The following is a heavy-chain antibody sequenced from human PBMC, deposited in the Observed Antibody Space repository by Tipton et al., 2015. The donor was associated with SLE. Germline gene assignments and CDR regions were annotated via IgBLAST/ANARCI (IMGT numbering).Heavy chain of an antibody. CDR2: IYYSGST. V-gene: IGHV4-59*01. CDR1: GGSISSYY. D-gene: IGHD6-6*01. J-gene: IGHJ4*01. Sequence: TLSLTCTVSGGSISSYYWSWIRQPPGKGLEWIGYIYYSGSTNYNPSLKSRVTISVDTSKSQFSLKLSSVTAADTAVYYCAREYSTSGYFDYWGQGTLVTVSS. CDR3: AREYSTSGYFDY.